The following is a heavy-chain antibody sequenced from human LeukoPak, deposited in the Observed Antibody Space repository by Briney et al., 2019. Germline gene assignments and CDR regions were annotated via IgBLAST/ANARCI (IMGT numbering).Heavy chain of an antibody. CDR3: ARDGHSDTSRALDY. Sequence: SETLSLTCSVSGGSISSYYWSWIRQPAGKGLEWIGRIYPSGSTNYNPSLKSRVTMSVDTSKNHFSLNLSSVTAADTAVYYCARDGHSDTSRALDYWGQGTLVTVSS. CDR2: IYPSGST. CDR1: GGSISSYY. J-gene: IGHJ4*02. V-gene: IGHV4-4*07. D-gene: IGHD5-12*01.